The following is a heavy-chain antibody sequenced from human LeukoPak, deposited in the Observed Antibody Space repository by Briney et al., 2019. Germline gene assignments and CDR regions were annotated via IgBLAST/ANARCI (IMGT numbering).Heavy chain of an antibody. J-gene: IGHJ4*02. CDR1: GFTFSSYA. D-gene: IGHD5-24*01. CDR3: AKRGAVMATIDPIDY. V-gene: IGHV3-23*01. CDR2: IRDSGSST. Sequence: GGSLRLSCAASGFTFSSYAMSWVRQAPGKGLEWVSAIRDSGSSTHYADSVKGRFTISRDNSKNTLYLQMNSLRAEDTAVYYCAKRGAVMATIDPIDYWGQGTLVTVSS.